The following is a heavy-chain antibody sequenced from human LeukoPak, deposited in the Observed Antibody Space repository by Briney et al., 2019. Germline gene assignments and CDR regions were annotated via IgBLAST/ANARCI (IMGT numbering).Heavy chain of an antibody. CDR1: GATFHSHA. V-gene: IGHV3-23*01. CDR3: AKDVGKWESLHFFDY. Sequence: SRKLSCAAPGATFHSHAISKVRQVRRNRNETGSTISGSGGSTYYADSVKGRFTISRDDSRNTLYLQMNSLRGDDTAVYYCAKDVGKWESLHFFDYWGQGTLVTVSS. CDR2: ISGSGGST. D-gene: IGHD1-26*01. J-gene: IGHJ4*02.